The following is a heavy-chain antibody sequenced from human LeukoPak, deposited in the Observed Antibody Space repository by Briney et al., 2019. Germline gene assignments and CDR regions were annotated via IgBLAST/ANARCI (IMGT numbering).Heavy chain of an antibody. V-gene: IGHV4-59*01. J-gene: IGHJ4*02. CDR3: ARDLDNSGWYVFDY. Sequence: PSETLSLTCTVSGGSISRYYWSWIRQPPGKGLGWIGYIYYSGSTNSNPSLKSRVTISVDTSNNQFSLKLRSVTAADTAVYYCARDLDNSGWYVFDYWGQGNLVTVSS. D-gene: IGHD6-19*01. CDR2: IYYSGST. CDR1: GGSISRYY.